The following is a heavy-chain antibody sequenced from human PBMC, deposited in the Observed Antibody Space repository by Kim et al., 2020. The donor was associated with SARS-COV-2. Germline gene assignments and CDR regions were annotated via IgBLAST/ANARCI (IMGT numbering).Heavy chain of an antibody. CDR3: ARGTAVAGRFDY. D-gene: IGHD6-19*01. Sequence: SSNPSLKSRVTISVDTSKNQFSLKLSSVTAADTAVYYCARGTAVAGRFDYWGQGTLVTVSS. V-gene: IGHV4-31*02. J-gene: IGHJ4*02.